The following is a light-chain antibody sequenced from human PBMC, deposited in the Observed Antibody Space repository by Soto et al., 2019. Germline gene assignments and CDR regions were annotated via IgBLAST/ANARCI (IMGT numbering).Light chain of an antibody. CDR2: AAS. J-gene: IGKJ1*01. CDR3: QQSYSSPWT. V-gene: IGKV1-39*01. Sequence: DIQMTPSPSSLSASVGDRVTITCRASQSISNCLNWNQQKPGKAPKLLIYAASSLRSGVTSRFSGSGSGTDFPLTISSLQREDFATYVWQQSYSSPWTFGQGTKVEIK. CDR1: QSISNC.